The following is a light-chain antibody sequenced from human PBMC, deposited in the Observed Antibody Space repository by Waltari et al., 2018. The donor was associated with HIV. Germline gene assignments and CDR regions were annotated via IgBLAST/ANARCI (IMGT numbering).Light chain of an antibody. V-gene: IGLV2-23*02. CDR1: SSPFA. CDR3: CTYGGSSTHVL. J-gene: IGLJ2*01. CDR2: EVN. Sequence: QSALAQPASVSGSPAQSIPISCTGASSPFASRYQQYPGKAPKVMLYEVNKRPSGVSSRFSGSKSGNTASLTISGLQAEDEADYYCCTYGGSSTHVLFGGGTKLTV.